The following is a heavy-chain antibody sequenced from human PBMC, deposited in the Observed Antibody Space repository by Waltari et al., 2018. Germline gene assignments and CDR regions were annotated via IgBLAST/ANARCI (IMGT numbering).Heavy chain of an antibody. CDR1: GGTFSSSA. Sequence: QVQLVQSGAEVKKPGSSVKVSCKASGGTFSSSAISWVRQAPGQGLEWMGGIIPILGIANYAQKFQGRVTITADESTSTAYMELSSLRSEDTAVYYCARDPDYGEWGDFDYWGQGTLVTVSS. CDR3: ARDPDYGEWGDFDY. V-gene: IGHV1-69*04. CDR2: IIPILGIA. D-gene: IGHD3-10*01. J-gene: IGHJ4*02.